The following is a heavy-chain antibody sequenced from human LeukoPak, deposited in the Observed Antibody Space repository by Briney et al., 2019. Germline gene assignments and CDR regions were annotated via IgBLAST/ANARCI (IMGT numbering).Heavy chain of an antibody. J-gene: IGHJ5*02. CDR1: GFTFSIYW. CDR3: ARAEWELRGWFDP. V-gene: IGHV3-74*01. D-gene: IGHD1-26*01. Sequence: PGGSLRLSCAASGFTFSIYWMHWVRQAPGKGLVWVSRINSDGSSTSYADSVKGRFTISRDNAKNTLYLQMNSLRAEDTAVYYCARAEWELRGWFDPWGQGTLVTVSS. CDR2: INSDGSST.